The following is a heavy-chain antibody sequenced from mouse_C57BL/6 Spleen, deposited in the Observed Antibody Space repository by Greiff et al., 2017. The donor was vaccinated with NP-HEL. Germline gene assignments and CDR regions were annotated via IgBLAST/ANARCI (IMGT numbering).Heavy chain of an antibody. CDR2: ISDGGSYT. Sequence: EVHLVESGGGLVKPGGSLKLSCAASGFTFSSYAMSWVRQTPEKRLEWVATISDGGSYTYYPDNVKGRFPISRDNAKNNLYLQMSHLKSEDTAMYYCARELTGYCDYWGQGTTLTVSS. D-gene: IGHD4-1*01. CDR1: GFTFSSYA. J-gene: IGHJ2*01. CDR3: ARELTGYCDY. V-gene: IGHV5-4*01.